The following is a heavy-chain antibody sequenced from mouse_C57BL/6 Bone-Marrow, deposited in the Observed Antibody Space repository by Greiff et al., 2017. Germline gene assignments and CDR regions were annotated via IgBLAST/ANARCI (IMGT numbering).Heavy chain of an antibody. D-gene: IGHD2-3*01. J-gene: IGHJ3*01. V-gene: IGHV1-50*01. CDR2: IDPSGSYT. Sequence: QVQLQQPGAELVKPGASVKLSCKASGYTFTSYWMQWVKQRPGQGLEWIGEIDPSGSYTNYNQKFKGQATLTVDTSSSTAYMQLSSLTSEDSAVYYCSREDGYYSAWFAYWGQGTLVTVSA. CDR1: GYTFTSYW. CDR3: SREDGYYSAWFAY.